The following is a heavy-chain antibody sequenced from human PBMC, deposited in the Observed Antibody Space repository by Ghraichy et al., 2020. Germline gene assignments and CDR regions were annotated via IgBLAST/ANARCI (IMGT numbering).Heavy chain of an antibody. CDR1: GFIFNTYS. J-gene: IGHJ4*02. Sequence: GESLNISCAASGFIFNTYSMNWVRQAPGKGLEWVSSISDSSTYIYYADSVQGRFTISRDNAKSSLFLQMNSLTAEDTAMYYCARGRLLDLQTIVVVPAAANYFDYWGQGTLVTVSS. V-gene: IGHV3-21*01. D-gene: IGHD2-2*01. CDR3: ARGRLLDLQTIVVVPAAANYFDY. CDR2: ISDSSTYI.